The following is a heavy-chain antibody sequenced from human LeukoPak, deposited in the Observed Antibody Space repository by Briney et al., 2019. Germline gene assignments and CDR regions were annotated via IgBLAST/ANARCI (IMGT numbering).Heavy chain of an antibody. Sequence: PSETLSLTCAVSGGSISSGGYSWSWIRQPPGKGLEWIGYIYYSGSTYYNPSLKSRVTISVDTSKNQFSLKLSSVTAADTAVYYCARGNYGDYVLDYWGQGTLVTVSS. J-gene: IGHJ4*02. CDR2: IYYSGST. V-gene: IGHV4-30-4*07. CDR1: GGSISSGGYS. CDR3: ARGNYGDYVLDY. D-gene: IGHD4-17*01.